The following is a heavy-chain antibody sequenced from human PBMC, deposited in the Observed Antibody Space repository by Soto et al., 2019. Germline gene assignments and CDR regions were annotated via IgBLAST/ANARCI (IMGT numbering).Heavy chain of an antibody. D-gene: IGHD3-22*01. CDR3: AKDTYYHDSSGYYTFDY. CDR1: GFIFRSYG. V-gene: IGHV3-30*18. Sequence: GGSLRLSCAASGFIFRSYGMHWVRQAPGKGLEWVAAISYDGSNKFYVDPVKGRFTISRDNSKNTVDLQMNSLRVEDTAVFYCAKDTYYHDSSGYYTFDYWGQGT. CDR2: ISYDGSNK. J-gene: IGHJ4*02.